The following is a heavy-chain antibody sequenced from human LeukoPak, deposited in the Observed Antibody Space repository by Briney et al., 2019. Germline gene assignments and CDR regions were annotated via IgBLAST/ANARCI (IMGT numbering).Heavy chain of an antibody. D-gene: IGHD5-24*01. CDR3: TRDQMNY. V-gene: IGHV3-53*01. CDR1: EFTVSRNY. J-gene: IGHJ4*02. CDR2: IFSNGDT. Sequence: PGGSLRLSCTASEFTVSRNYMLWVRQAPGKGLEWVSLIFSNGDTHYADSVKGRFTISRDTSKNTVYLQMNSLRVEDTGMYYRTRDQMNYWGQGTLVTVSS.